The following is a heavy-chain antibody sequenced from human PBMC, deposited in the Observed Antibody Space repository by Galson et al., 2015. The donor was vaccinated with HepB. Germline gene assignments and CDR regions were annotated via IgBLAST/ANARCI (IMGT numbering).Heavy chain of an antibody. D-gene: IGHD4-11*01. Sequence: SLRLSCATSGFTFSNDWMTWVRQVPGKGLEWVSRIKRDGTEITYADFVKGRFTISRDNGKNTLYLQMNNLRGEDTAVYYCVRGAPIYSHLLYWGQGTLVTVSS. CDR3: VRGAPIYSHLLY. CDR2: IKRDGTEI. CDR1: GFTFSNDW. V-gene: IGHV3-74*03. J-gene: IGHJ4*02.